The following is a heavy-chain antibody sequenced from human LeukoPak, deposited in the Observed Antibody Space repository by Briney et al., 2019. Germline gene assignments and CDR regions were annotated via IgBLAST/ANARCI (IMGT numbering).Heavy chain of an antibody. Sequence: GGSLRLSCAASRFTFSDYAMHWVRQAPGKGLEWVAVLSFDGTNKYYADSVKGRFTISRDNSKSTLYLQMDSLRPEDTAVYYCAKSSSVHYDFWSGRYYPNSWGQGTLVTVSS. D-gene: IGHD3-3*01. CDR3: AKSSSVHYDFWSGRYYPNS. V-gene: IGHV3-30-3*02. CDR2: LSFDGTNK. J-gene: IGHJ4*02. CDR1: RFTFSDYA.